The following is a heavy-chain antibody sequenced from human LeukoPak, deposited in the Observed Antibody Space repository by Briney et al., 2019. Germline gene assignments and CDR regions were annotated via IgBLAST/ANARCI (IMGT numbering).Heavy chain of an antibody. V-gene: IGHV3-21*01. J-gene: IGHJ4*02. CDR2: ISSSSSYI. CDR1: GFTFSSYS. Sequence: GGSLRLSCAASGFTFSSYSMNWVRQAPGKGLEWVSSISSSSSYIYYADSVKGRFIISRGNAKDSLYLQMNSLRVEGTAVYYCLRGDRRDYWGQGTLVTVSS. CDR3: LRGDRRDY.